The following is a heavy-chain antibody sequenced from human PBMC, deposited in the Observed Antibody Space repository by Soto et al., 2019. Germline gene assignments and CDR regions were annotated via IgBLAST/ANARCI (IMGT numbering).Heavy chain of an antibody. Sequence: EVQLLESGGGLVQPGGSRRLSCAASGLTFSRHAMAWVRQAPGKGLEWLSSISESSSSTYYADSVKGRFTISKDNSKNMLYLQMNSLRAEDTAVYYCAKKPNGFDSWGQGTLVTVSS. V-gene: IGHV3-23*01. CDR3: AKKPNGFDS. J-gene: IGHJ5*01. CDR2: ISESSSST. CDR1: GLTFSRHA.